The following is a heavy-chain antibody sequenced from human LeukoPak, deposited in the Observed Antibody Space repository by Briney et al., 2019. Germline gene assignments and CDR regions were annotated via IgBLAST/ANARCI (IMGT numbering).Heavy chain of an antibody. J-gene: IGHJ4*02. CDR1: GFSFSSSS. D-gene: IGHD6-13*01. Sequence: GGSLRLSCAASGFSFSSSSMNWVRQAPGKGLEWVSYISVSSSTIYYADSIKGRFTISRDNAKNTLYLQMNSLRTEDTAVYYCAKDQTYSSSWFDYWGQGALVTVSS. CDR2: ISVSSSTI. CDR3: AKDQTYSSSWFDY. V-gene: IGHV3-48*01.